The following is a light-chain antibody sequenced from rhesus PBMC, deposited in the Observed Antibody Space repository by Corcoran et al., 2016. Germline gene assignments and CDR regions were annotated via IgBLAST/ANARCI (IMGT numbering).Light chain of an antibody. Sequence: DIVMAQSPDSLVVSLGERVTINCKSSQSLLFRSNNSNYLAWYQPKPEQAPKLLVYWATIRESGVPNRFSGIGSGTDFTLTISGLQAEDVAMYYCLQYYTTPYSFGQGTKVEIK. CDR2: WAT. J-gene: IGKJ2*01. CDR1: QSLLFRSNNSNY. CDR3: LQYYTTPYS. V-gene: IGKV4-1*01.